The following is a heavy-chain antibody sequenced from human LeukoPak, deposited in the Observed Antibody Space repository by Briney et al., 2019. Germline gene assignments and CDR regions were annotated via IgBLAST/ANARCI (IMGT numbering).Heavy chain of an antibody. V-gene: IGHV4-61*01. Sequence: SQTLSLTCTVSGASVNSGSSYWSWIRQPPGKGLEWIGYIYYSGITNYNPSLKSRVTMSVDTSKNQFSLKLSSVTAADTAIYYCARDSRGHSGYDLDYWGQGTLVTVSS. CDR2: IYYSGIT. J-gene: IGHJ4*02. D-gene: IGHD5-12*01. CDR3: ARDSRGHSGYDLDY. CDR1: GASVNSGSSY.